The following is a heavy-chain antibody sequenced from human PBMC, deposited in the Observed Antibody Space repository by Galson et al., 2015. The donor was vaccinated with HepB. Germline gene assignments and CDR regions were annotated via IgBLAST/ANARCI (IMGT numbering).Heavy chain of an antibody. D-gene: IGHD2-21*02. CDR2: ISQNGDYT. CDR1: GFSFSTYA. CDR3: TRWDCGSDRNRCYEGV. Sequence: SLRLSCAASGFSFSTYAMHWVRQAPGKGLEYVSSISQNGDYTYYGNSVRGRFTISRVNSENTLYHHMGSLTAEDTAVYYCTRWDCGSDRNRCYEGVWGKGTTVTVSS. V-gene: IGHV3-64*01. J-gene: IGHJ6*04.